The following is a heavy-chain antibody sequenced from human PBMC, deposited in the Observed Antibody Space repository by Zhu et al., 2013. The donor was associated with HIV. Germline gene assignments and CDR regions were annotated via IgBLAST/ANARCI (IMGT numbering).Heavy chain of an antibody. Sequence: VQLMQSGAEVKKPGASVKVSCKASGYRFTDYYLHWVRQAPGQGLEWMGWINPDNGGTRYAQKFQGRVTMTRDTSITTAYIDLTSLRSDDTAVYFCARDQARDPTYYYYMDVWGKGATVTVSS. V-gene: IGHV1-2*02. D-gene: IGHD6-6*01. J-gene: IGHJ6*03. CDR2: INPDNGGT. CDR3: ARDQARDPTYYYYMDV. CDR1: GYRFTDYY.